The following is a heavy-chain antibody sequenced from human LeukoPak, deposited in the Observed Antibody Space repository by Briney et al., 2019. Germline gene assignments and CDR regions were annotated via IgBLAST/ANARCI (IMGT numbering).Heavy chain of an antibody. CDR1: DGSFSGYY. V-gene: IGHV4-34*01. CDR2: INHSGST. Sequence: PSETLSLTCAVYDGSFSGYYRSWIRQPPGKGLEWIGEINHSGSTNYNPSLKSRVTISLDTSKSQFSLKVRYVTAADTAVYYCARGLNDSWTGENYWGQGTLVTVSS. D-gene: IGHD3-3*01. CDR3: ARGLNDSWTGENY. J-gene: IGHJ4*02.